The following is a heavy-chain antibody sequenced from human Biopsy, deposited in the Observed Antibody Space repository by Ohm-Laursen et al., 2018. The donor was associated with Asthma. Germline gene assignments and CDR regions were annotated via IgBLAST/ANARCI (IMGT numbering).Heavy chain of an antibody. Sequence: TQTLTLTCSFSGFSLSSSGANVNWIRQPPGKALEWLARIDWAEDKFYSTSLRTRLTISKGSSEDQVVLTMTNMGPVDTATYYCTRHNDYWGPGILVTVSS. CDR1: GFSLSSSGAN. V-gene: IGHV2-70*04. J-gene: IGHJ4*02. D-gene: IGHD1-14*01. CDR2: IDWAEDK. CDR3: TRHNDY.